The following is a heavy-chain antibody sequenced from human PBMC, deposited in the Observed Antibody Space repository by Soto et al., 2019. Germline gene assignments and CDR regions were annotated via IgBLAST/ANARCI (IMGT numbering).Heavy chain of an antibody. CDR3: SRLTWSRVKAAPHYNWFAS. V-gene: IGHV1-8*01. Sequence: QVQLVQSGAEVKKPGASVKVSCKASGYTFTSYDINWVRQATGQGLEWMGWMNPNSGNTGYAQKFQGRVTMTSNTSRTPAERDLSSLGSEHTPDTYCSRLTWSRVKAAPHYNWFASWGQGTLVAVSS. D-gene: IGHD1-1*01. CDR2: MNPNSGNT. J-gene: IGHJ5*01. CDR1: GYTFTSYD.